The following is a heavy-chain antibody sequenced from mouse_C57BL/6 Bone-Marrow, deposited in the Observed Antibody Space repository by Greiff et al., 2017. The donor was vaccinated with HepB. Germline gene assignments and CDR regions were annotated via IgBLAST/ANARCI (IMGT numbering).Heavy chain of an antibody. V-gene: IGHV1-7*01. J-gene: IGHJ3*01. CDR2: INPSSGYT. Sequence: QVHVKQSGAELAKPGASVKLSCKASGYTFTSYWMHWVKQRPGQGLEWIGYINPSSGYTKYNQKFKDKATLTADKSSSTAYMQLSSLTYEDSAVYYCARWLPNPSFAYWGQGTLVTVSA. CDR3: ARWLPNPSFAY. D-gene: IGHD2-2*01. CDR1: GYTFTSYW.